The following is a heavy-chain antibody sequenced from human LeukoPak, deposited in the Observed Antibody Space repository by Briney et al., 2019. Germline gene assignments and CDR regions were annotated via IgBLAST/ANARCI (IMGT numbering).Heavy chain of an antibody. D-gene: IGHD1-14*01. V-gene: IGHV1-24*01. Sequence: ASVKVSCKASGGTFSSYAISWVRQAPGKGLEWMGGFDPEDGETIYAQKFQGRVTMTEDTSTDTAYMDLSSLRSEDTAVYYCATTKIGNFIYRGLYWGQGTLVTVSS. J-gene: IGHJ4*02. CDR1: GGTFSSYA. CDR3: ATTKIGNFIYRGLY. CDR2: FDPEDGET.